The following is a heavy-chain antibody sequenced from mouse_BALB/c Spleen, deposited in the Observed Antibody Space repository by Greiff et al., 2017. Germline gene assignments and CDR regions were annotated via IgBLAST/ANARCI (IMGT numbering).Heavy chain of an antibody. CDR1: GYSITSGYY. CDR2: ISYDGSN. CDR3: AISYYRYQAWFAY. D-gene: IGHD2-14*01. V-gene: IGHV3-6*02. J-gene: IGHJ3*01. Sequence: EVKLQESGPGLVKPSQSLSLTCSVTGYSITSGYYWNWIRQFPGNKLEWMGYISYDGSNNYNPSLKNRISITRDTSKNQFFLKLNSVTTEDTATYYCAISYYRYQAWFAYWGQGTLVTVSA.